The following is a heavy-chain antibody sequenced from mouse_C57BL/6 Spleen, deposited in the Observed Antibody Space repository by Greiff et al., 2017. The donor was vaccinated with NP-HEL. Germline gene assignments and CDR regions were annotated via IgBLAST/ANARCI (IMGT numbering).Heavy chain of an antibody. CDR2: IHPNSGST. V-gene: IGHV1-64*01. Sequence: QVQLQQSGAELVKPGASVKLSCKASGYTFTSYWMHWVKQRPGQGLEWIGMIHPNSGSTNYNEKFKSKATLTVDKSSSTAYMQLSSLTSEDSAVYYCARKNYSNWAMDYWGQGTSVTVSS. CDR3: ARKNYSNWAMDY. CDR1: GYTFTSYW. D-gene: IGHD2-5*01. J-gene: IGHJ4*01.